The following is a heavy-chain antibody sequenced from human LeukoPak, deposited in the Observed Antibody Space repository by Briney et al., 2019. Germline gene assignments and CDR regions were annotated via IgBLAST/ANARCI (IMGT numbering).Heavy chain of an antibody. Sequence: PSETLSLTCTVSGGSISSYYWSWIRQPAGKGLEWIGRIYTSGSTNYNPSLKSRVTMSVDTSKNQFSLKLSSVTAADTAVYYCARVKRDSPWEGATDYWGQGTLVTVSS. CDR2: IYTSGST. J-gene: IGHJ4*02. V-gene: IGHV4-4*07. D-gene: IGHD1-26*01. CDR1: GGSISSYY. CDR3: ARVKRDSPWEGATDY.